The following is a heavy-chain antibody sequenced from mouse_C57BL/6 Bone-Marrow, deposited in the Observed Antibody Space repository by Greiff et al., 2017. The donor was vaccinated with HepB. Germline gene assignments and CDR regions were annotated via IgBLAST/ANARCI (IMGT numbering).Heavy chain of an antibody. V-gene: IGHV5-15*01. CDR3: ARHRDWDNYFDY. CDR2: ISNSAYSI. J-gene: IGHJ2*01. Sequence: EVMLVESGGGLVQPGGSLKLSCAASGFTFSDYGMAWVRQAPRKGPEWVAFISNSAYSIYYADTVTGRFTISRENAKNTLYLEMSSLRSEDTAMYYCARHRDWDNYFDYWGQGTTLTVSS. CDR1: GFTFSDYG. D-gene: IGHD4-1*01.